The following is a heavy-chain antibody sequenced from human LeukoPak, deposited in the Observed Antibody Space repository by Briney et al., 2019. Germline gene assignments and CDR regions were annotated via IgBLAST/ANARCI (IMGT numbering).Heavy chain of an antibody. J-gene: IGHJ6*02. V-gene: IGHV3-66*01. D-gene: IGHD2-21*02. CDR2: IYSGGST. CDR3: ARSCAVTKGYGMDV. Sequence: PSETLSLTCAVYGGSFSGYYWSWVRQAPGKGLEWVSVIYSGGSTYYADSVKGRFTISRDNSKNTLYLQMNSLRAEDTAVYYCARSCAVTKGYGMDVWGQGTTVTVSS. CDR1: GGSFSGYY.